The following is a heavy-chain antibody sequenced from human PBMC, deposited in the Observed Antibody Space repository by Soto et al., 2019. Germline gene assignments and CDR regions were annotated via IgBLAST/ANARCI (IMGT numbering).Heavy chain of an antibody. V-gene: IGHV3-21*01. CDR3: ARDRGYDAHDYYYNAMDV. CDR2: IRGFSPYT. Sequence: LRLSCISSGFTFRTYTMNWVRQAPGKGLEWVSGIRGFSPYTFYAESVKGRFTISRDNAKNSLYLQMDSLRAEDTAVYYCARDRGYDAHDYYYNAMDVWGQGTAVTVSS. CDR1: GFTFRTYT. D-gene: IGHD3-10*01. J-gene: IGHJ6*02.